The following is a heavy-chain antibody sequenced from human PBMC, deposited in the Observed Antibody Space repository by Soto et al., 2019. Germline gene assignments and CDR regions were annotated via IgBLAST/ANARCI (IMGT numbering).Heavy chain of an antibody. CDR2: IYYSGST. D-gene: IGHD3-3*01. CDR1: GGSISSSSYY. CDR3: ARRAYDFWSGYHGIPFDY. J-gene: IGHJ4*02. Sequence: PSETLSLTCTVSGGSISSSSYYWGWIHQPPGKGLEWIGSIYYSGSTYYNPSLKSRVTISVDTSKNQFSLKLSSVTAADTAVYYCARRAYDFWSGYHGIPFDYWGQGTLVTVSS. V-gene: IGHV4-39*01.